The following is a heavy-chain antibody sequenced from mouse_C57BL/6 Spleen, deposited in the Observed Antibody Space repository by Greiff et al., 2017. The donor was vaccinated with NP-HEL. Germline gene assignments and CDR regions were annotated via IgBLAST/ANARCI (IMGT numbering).Heavy chain of an antibody. CDR1: GFTFSDYG. V-gene: IGHV5-17*01. J-gene: IGHJ4*01. CDR2: ISSGSSTI. Sequence: EVKLMESGGGLVKPGGSLKLSCAASGFTFSDYGMHWVRQAPEKGLEWVAYISSGSSTIYYADTVKGRFTISRDNAKNTLFLQMTSLRSEDTAMYYCARNYDYDEGYAMDYWGQGTSVTVSS. CDR3: ARNYDYDEGYAMDY. D-gene: IGHD2-4*01.